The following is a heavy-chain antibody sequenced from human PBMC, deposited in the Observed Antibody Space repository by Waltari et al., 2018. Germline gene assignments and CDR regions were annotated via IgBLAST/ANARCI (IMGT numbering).Heavy chain of an antibody. CDR2: IYNDESFK. J-gene: IGHJ4*02. CDR1: GFTFSSYW. Sequence: EVQLVESGGGLVQPGGSLRLSCAASGFTFSSYWRHWVRQAPGKGLVWVSHIYNDESFKSYADSVKGRFTISRDNAKNTLYLQMNSLRAEDTAVYYCARVSGAGGSSGWFYWGLGTLVTVSS. V-gene: IGHV3-74*01. CDR3: ARVSGAGGSSGWFY. D-gene: IGHD6-19*01.